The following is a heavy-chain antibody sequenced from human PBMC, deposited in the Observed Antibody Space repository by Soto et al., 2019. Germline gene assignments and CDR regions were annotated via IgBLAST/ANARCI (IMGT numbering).Heavy chain of an antibody. J-gene: IGHJ3*02. Sequence: QVQLQQWGAGLLKPSETLSLTCAVYGGSFSGYYWCWIRQPPGKGLEWIGELNHSGSTNYNPSLKLRFTLSVDTSHNQFSLKLGSVTAADAAVYYRGRVDISGGAFDIWGQGAMVSVSS. V-gene: IGHV4-34*01. CDR2: LNHSGST. CDR3: GRVDISGGAFDI. CDR1: GGSFSGYY. D-gene: IGHD5-12*01.